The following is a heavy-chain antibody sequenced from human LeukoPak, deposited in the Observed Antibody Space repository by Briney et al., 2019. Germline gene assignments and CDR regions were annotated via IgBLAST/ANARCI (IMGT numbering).Heavy chain of an antibody. D-gene: IGHD6-13*01. Sequence: GGSLRLSCAASGFTFSSYGMHWVRQAPGKGLEWVAPISYDGSTEYYGDSVRGRFTISRDNSKSTMFLQMNSLRDEDTAVYYCAKGSGWYADYWGQGTLVTVSS. CDR1: GFTFSSYG. J-gene: IGHJ4*02. CDR3: AKGSGWYADY. CDR2: ISYDGSTE. V-gene: IGHV3-30*18.